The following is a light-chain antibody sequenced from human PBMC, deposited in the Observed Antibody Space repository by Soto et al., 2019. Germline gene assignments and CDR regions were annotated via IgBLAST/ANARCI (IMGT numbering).Light chain of an antibody. CDR3: QSYDISLTTWV. CDR2: GNS. CDR1: SSNIGAGYD. Sequence: QSVLTQPPSVSGAPRQRVTLSCTGSSSNIGAGYDVHWYQQLPGTAPKLLIYGNSNRPSGVPDRFSGSKSGASASLAITGLQAEDEADYYCQSYDISLTTWVFGGGTKLTVL. J-gene: IGLJ3*02. V-gene: IGLV1-40*01.